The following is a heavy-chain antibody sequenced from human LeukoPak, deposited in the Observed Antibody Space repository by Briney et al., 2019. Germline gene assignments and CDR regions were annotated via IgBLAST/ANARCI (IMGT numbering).Heavy chain of an antibody. CDR3: ARGYSSSWYYFDY. CDR1: GFTFSSYW. V-gene: IGHV3-7*01. CDR2: IKQDGSEK. J-gene: IGHJ4*02. Sequence: GGSLRLSCAASGFTFSSYWMSWVRQAPGKGLEWVANIKQDGSEKYYVDSVKGRFTISRDNAKNSLYLQMNSLRAEGTAVYYCARGYSSSWYYFDYWGQGTLVTVSS. D-gene: IGHD6-13*01.